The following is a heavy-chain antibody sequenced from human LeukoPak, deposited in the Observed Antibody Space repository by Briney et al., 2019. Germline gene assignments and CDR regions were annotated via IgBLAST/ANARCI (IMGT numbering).Heavy chain of an antibody. J-gene: IGHJ3*02. D-gene: IGHD3-16*01. CDR3: ARVGLQNAFDI. V-gene: IGHV4-39*07. CDR1: GGSISATGYF. CDR2: IYYSGIT. Sequence: PSETLSLTCTVSGGSISATGYFWGWIRQPPGKGLGWIGSIYYSGITHYNPSLKSRVTISVDTSKNQFSLKLSSVTAADTAVYYCARVGLQNAFDIWGQGTVVTVSS.